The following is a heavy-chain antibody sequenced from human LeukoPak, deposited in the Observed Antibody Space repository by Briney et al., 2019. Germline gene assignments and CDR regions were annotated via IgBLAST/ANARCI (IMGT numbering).Heavy chain of an antibody. V-gene: IGHV4-31*03. CDR2: IYYSGST. Sequence: PSETLSLTCTVSGGSISSGGYYWSWIRQHPGKGLEWIGYIYYSGSTYYNPSLKSRVTISVDTSKNQFSLKLSSVTAADTAVYYCAXEHSXGWNDYWGQGTLVTVSS. CDR3: AXEHSXGWNDY. D-gene: IGHD6-19*01. CDR1: GGSISSGGYY. J-gene: IGHJ4*02.